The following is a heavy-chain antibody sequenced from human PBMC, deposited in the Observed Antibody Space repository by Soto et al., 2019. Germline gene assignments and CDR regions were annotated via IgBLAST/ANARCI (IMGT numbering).Heavy chain of an antibody. CDR1: GFTFSNYW. J-gene: IGHJ4*01. Sequence: PGGSLRLSCAASGFTFSNYWMSWVRQAPGKGLEWVANIKQDGSEKYYVDSVEGRFTLSRDNAQNSLHLQMNSLRAEDTAIYFCARVAYNHGWFFDYWGQGTLVTVSS. CDR3: ARVAYNHGWFFDY. D-gene: IGHD6-19*01. V-gene: IGHV3-7*04. CDR2: IKQDGSEK.